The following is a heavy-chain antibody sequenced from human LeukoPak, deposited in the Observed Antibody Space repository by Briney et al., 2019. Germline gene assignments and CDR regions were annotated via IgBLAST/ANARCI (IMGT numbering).Heavy chain of an antibody. CDR1: GFTFSSYG. CDR2: ISYDGSNK. Sequence: GGSLRLSCAASGFTFSSYGMHWVRQAPGKGLEWVAVISYDGSNKYYADSVKGRFTISRDNSKNTLYLQIHSLRADDTAVYYCAKDSDMTDYYDSSGYNYFDYWGQGTLVTVSS. D-gene: IGHD3-22*01. V-gene: IGHV3-30*18. J-gene: IGHJ4*02. CDR3: AKDSDMTDYYDSSGYNYFDY.